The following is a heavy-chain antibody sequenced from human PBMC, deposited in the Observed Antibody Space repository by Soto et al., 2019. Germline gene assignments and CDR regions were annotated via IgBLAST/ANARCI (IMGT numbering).Heavy chain of an antibody. V-gene: IGHV1-2*02. Sequence: ADSVKGYGKTSGYAFTGYYMHWVRQAPGQGLEWMGWINPTSGGANYAQKFHGRVTMTRDTSISTAYMELSRLRSDDTAVYHCARARGYGELGYWGQGILVTVSS. CDR1: GYAFTGYY. CDR3: ARARGYGELGY. CDR2: INPTSGGA. D-gene: IGHD4-17*01. J-gene: IGHJ4*02.